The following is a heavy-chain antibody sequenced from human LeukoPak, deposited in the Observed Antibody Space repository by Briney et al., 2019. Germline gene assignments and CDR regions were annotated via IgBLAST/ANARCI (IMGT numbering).Heavy chain of an antibody. CDR3: TKGTIWLPFDY. CDR2: ISGSGGST. J-gene: IGHJ4*02. D-gene: IGHD5-18*01. V-gene: IGHV3-23*01. Sequence: QPGGSLRLSCAASGFTFSNCAMSWARQAPGKGLEWVSAISGSGGSTYYADSVKGRFTISRDNSKNTLYLQMNSLRAEDTAVYYCTKGTIWLPFDYWGQGTLVTVSS. CDR1: GFTFSNCA.